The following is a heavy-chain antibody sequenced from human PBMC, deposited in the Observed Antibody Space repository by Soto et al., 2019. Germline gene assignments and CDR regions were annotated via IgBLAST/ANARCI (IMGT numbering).Heavy chain of an antibody. CDR2: ISWNSGTI. J-gene: IGHJ4*02. CDR1: GFTFDDYA. D-gene: IGHD6-19*01. CDR3: AKDRKGSSGWYDLDY. Sequence: EVQLVESGGGLVQPGRSLRLSCVASGFTFDDYAMEWVRQVPGKGLEWVSGISWNSGTIAYADSVKGRFTVSRDNTENSLYLEMNSLRPEDTALHYCAKDRKGSSGWYDLDYWGQGTLVTVSS. V-gene: IGHV3-9*01.